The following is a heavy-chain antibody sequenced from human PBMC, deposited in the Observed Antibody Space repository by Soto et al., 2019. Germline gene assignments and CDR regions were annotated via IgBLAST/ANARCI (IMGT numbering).Heavy chain of an antibody. Sequence: GGSLRLSCAASGFTFSSYAMSWVRQAPGKGLEWVSAISGSGGSTYYADSVKGRFTISRDNSKNTLYLQMNSLRAEDTAVYYCAKDWIGYCSGGSCGEIDYWGQGTLVTVSS. CDR1: GFTFSSYA. CDR2: ISGSGGST. CDR3: AKDWIGYCSGGSCGEIDY. V-gene: IGHV3-23*01. D-gene: IGHD2-15*01. J-gene: IGHJ4*02.